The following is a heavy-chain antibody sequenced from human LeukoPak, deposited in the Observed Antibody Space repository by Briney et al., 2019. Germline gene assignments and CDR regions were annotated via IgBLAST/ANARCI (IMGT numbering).Heavy chain of an antibody. CDR2: IWYDGSNK. V-gene: IGHV3-33*01. D-gene: IGHD2-2*01. CDR3: ARTMYQPLLYFDY. Sequence: GGSLRLSCAASGSTFSSYGMHWVRQAPGKGLEWVAVIWYDGSNKYYADSVKGRFTISRDNSKNTLYLQMNSLRAEDTAVYYCARTMYQPLLYFDYWGQGTLVTVSS. CDR1: GSTFSSYG. J-gene: IGHJ4*02.